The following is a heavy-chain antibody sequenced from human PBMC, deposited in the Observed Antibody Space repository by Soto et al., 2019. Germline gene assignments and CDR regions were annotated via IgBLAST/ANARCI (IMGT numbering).Heavy chain of an antibody. Sequence: EVQLVESEGGLVQRGGSLRLSCAASGFTFNYYWMHWVRQAPGQGLVWVSHIHSDGSTTTYADSVKGRFTISRDNAKNTLYLQMNSLSAEDTAVYYCVRGDKGGVDLWGQGTTVTVSS. J-gene: IGHJ3*01. D-gene: IGHD2-21*01. V-gene: IGHV3-74*01. CDR2: IHSDGSTT. CDR1: GFTFNYYW. CDR3: VRGDKGGVDL.